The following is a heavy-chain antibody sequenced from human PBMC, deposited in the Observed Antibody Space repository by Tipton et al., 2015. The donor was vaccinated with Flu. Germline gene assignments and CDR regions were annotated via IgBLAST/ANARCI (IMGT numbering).Heavy chain of an antibody. CDR1: GGSISPYY. CDR3: ARAEATKYHASGSHLGYFYYAMDV. Sequence: TLSFTCTVSGGSISPYYWSWIRQPPGKGLEWIGNFFYSGSTNYNPSLKSRITISVDTSKNQISLKLSSVTAADTAVYYCARAEATKYHASGSHLGYFYYAMDVWGQGTSVTVSS. J-gene: IGHJ6*02. CDR2: FFYSGST. D-gene: IGHD3-10*01. V-gene: IGHV4-59*08.